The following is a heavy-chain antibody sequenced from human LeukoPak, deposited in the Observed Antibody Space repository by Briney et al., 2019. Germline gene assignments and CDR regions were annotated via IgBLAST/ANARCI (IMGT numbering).Heavy chain of an antibody. V-gene: IGHV3-23*01. J-gene: IGHJ4*02. Sequence: GGSLRLSCAASGLTFSSYSMSWARQAPGKGLEWGLGISESGDHTHYVDSAKGRFTISRDNSKNTLYMEMNSLRVEDRPVYYCAKDRVSVAGSYDSWGQGTLVTVSS. D-gene: IGHD6-19*01. CDR3: AKDRVSVAGSYDS. CDR2: ISESGDHT. CDR1: GLTFSSYS.